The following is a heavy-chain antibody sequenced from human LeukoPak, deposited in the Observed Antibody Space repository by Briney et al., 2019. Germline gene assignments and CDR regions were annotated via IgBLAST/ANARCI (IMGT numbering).Heavy chain of an antibody. CDR1: GGSISSYY. CDR2: IYTSGST. D-gene: IGHD3-22*01. Sequence: SETLSLTCTVSGGSISSYYCSWLRQPAGRGLEWIGRIYTSGSTYYNPSLKSRVTMSVDTSKKQFSLKLSSVTAADTAVYYCATTIDLYDSSSYYWSFDLWGRGTLVTVSS. CDR3: ATTIDLYDSSSYYWSFDL. J-gene: IGHJ2*01. V-gene: IGHV4-4*07.